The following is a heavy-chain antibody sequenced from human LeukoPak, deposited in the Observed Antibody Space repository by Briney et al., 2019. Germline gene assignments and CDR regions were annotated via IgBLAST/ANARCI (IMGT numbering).Heavy chain of an antibody. D-gene: IGHD6-19*01. CDR2: ISGIGGST. Sequence: GSLRFSCAASGFTFISYAMSWFGRAPGKGLKWVEAISGIGGSTCNADSVKGLSTISGDDSKNTLYLQINSLRAEDTAVYYCAKDPVPYSSGWYPYYFDYWGQGALVTVSS. CDR1: GFTFISYA. J-gene: IGHJ4*02. V-gene: IGHV3-23*01. CDR3: AKDPVPYSSGWYPYYFDY.